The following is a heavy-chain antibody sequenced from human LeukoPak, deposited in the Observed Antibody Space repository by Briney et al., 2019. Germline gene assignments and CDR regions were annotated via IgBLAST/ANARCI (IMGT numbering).Heavy chain of an antibody. CDR2: INPNSGGT. D-gene: IGHD3-22*01. J-gene: IGHJ4*02. CDR1: GYTFTGYY. Sequence: ASVKVSCKASGYTFTGYYMHWVRQAPGQGLEWMGRINPNSGGTNYAQKFQGRVTMTRDTSISTAYMELSRLRSDDTAVYYCASPYDSSGYYLFDYWGQGTLVTVSS. V-gene: IGHV1-2*06. CDR3: ASPYDSSGYYLFDY.